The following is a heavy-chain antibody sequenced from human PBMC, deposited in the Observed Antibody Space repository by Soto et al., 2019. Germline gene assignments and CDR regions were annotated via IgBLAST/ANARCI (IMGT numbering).Heavy chain of an antibody. CDR2: IIPDGKIT. Sequence: GGSLRLSCEVSGFVFEMYCMHWVRQVPGKGREWVARIIPDGKITTYADSVKDRFTISRDNAKDTLYLQLNSLRGDAARYYYCTRGPGASSSGRVDYWGQGTLVTVSS. CDR1: GFVFEMYC. CDR3: TRGPGASSSGRVDY. V-gene: IGHV3-74*01. J-gene: IGHJ4*02. D-gene: IGHD1-26*01.